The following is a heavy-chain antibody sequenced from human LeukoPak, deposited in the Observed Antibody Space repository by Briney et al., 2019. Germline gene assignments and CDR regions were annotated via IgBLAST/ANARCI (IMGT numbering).Heavy chain of an antibody. Sequence: GGSLRLSCAASGFTFSNAWMTWVRQAPGKGLEWVGRIKSKTDRGTTGYAAPVKGRFNISRDDSKNTLYLQMNSLKTEDTAVYYCAIIHPYTSGWYGYFDYWGQGTLVTVSS. CDR1: GFTFSNAW. D-gene: IGHD6-19*01. V-gene: IGHV3-15*01. CDR2: IKSKTDRGTT. CDR3: AIIHPYTSGWYGYFDY. J-gene: IGHJ4*02.